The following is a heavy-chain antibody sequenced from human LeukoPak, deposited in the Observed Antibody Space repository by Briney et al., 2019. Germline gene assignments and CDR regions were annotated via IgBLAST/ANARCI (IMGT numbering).Heavy chain of an antibody. CDR3: ARVGTHRYDNIGY. CDR2: ISASGGST. J-gene: IGHJ4*02. D-gene: IGHD3-22*01. CDR1: GFSFSSYA. Sequence: GGSLRLSCTASGFSFSSYALSWVRQVPGKGLEWVSGISASGGSTVYTGSVEGRFTISRDNSKTTVYLQMNSLRAEDTAVYYCARVGTHRYDNIGYWGQGTLVTVSS. V-gene: IGHV3-23*01.